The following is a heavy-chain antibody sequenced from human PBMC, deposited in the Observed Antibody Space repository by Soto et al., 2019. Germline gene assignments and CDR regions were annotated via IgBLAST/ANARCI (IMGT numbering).Heavy chain of an antibody. J-gene: IGHJ4*02. CDR1: GFSFSDYY. V-gene: IGHV3-72*01. Sequence: EVQLVESGGGLVQPGGSLRLSCAASGFSFSDYYINWVRQAPGKGLEWVGRTRNKASSYTTDYAAFVKGRFTISRADSKNLICLKLHSPKTEATAVYYCARESSSSGPDYEYWGQGTLVSVSS. D-gene: IGHD3-22*01. CDR2: TRNKASSYTT. CDR3: ARESSSSGPDYEY.